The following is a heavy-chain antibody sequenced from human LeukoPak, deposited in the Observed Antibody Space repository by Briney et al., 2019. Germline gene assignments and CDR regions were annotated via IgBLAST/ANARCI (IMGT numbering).Heavy chain of an antibody. D-gene: IGHD5-12*01. Sequence: ASVKVSCKASGYTFTDQYMHWVRQAPGQGLEWMGWINPNSGGTNYAQKFQGRVTMTRDTSISTAYMELSRLRSDDTAVYYCARWPLGGTNSGYEFDYWGQGTLVTVSS. CDR2: INPNSGGT. J-gene: IGHJ4*02. CDR3: ARWPLGGTNSGYEFDY. V-gene: IGHV1-2*02. CDR1: GYTFTDQY.